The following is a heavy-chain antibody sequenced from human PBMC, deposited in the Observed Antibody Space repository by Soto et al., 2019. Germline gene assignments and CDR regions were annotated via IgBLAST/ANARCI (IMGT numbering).Heavy chain of an antibody. J-gene: IGHJ6*02. V-gene: IGHV1-2*04. CDR1: GYTFTGYY. Sequence: ASVKVSCKASGYTFTGYYMHWVRQAPGQGLEWMGWINPNSGGTNYAQKFQGWVTMTRDTSISTAYMELSRLRSDDTAVYYCARESIGYSGYDSSGGYYYNGMDVWGQGTTVTVSS. D-gene: IGHD5-12*01. CDR2: INPNSGGT. CDR3: ARESIGYSGYDSSGGYYYNGMDV.